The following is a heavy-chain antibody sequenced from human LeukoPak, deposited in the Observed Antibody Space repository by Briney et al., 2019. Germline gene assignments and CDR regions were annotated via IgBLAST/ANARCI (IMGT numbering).Heavy chain of an antibody. V-gene: IGHV4-31*03. CDR3: ARGFPXDYXXXXXXXXXXX. CDR1: GGSISSGGYY. J-gene: IGHJ2*01. CDR2: IYYSGST. D-gene: IGHD4-17*01. Sequence: SETLSLTCTVSGGSISSGGYYWSWIRQHPGKGLEWIGYIYYSGSTYYNPSLKSRVTISVDTSKNQFSLKLSSVTAADTAVYYCARGFPXDYXXXXXXXXXXXWG.